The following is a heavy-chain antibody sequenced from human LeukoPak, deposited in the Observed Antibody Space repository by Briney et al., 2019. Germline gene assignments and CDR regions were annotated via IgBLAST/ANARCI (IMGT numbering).Heavy chain of an antibody. Sequence: ASVKVPCKASGYTFTSYDINWARQATGQGLEWMGWMNPNSGNTGYAQKFQGRVTMNRNTSISTAYMELSSLRSEATAVYYCARGYCSGGSCYSYYYYYMDVWGKGTTVTVSS. D-gene: IGHD2-15*01. V-gene: IGHV1-8*01. CDR1: GYTFTSYD. J-gene: IGHJ6*03. CDR3: ARGYCSGGSCYSYYYYYMDV. CDR2: MNPNSGNT.